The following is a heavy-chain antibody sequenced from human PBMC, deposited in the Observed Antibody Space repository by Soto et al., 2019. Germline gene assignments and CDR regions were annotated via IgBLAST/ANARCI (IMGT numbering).Heavy chain of an antibody. D-gene: IGHD1-26*01. CDR3: ARQGSWPYYYYGLDV. CDR2: ISTYNGDT. CDR1: GYTFTTSG. Sequence: QVQLVQSGPEVKKPGASVKVSCEASGYTFTTSGISWVRQAPGQGLEWMGWISTYNGDTNSAQKFHGRVTMTADTSTGTVYMELMSLKSDDTAVYYCARQGSWPYYYYGLDVCGQGTTVTVSS. J-gene: IGHJ6*02. V-gene: IGHV1-18*01.